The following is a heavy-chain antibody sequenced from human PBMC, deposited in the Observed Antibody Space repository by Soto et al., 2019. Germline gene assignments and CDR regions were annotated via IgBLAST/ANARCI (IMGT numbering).Heavy chain of an antibody. CDR2: ISGSGGST. CDR1: GFTFSSYA. Sequence: GGSLRLSCAASGFTFSSYAMSWVRQAPGKGLEWVSAISGSGGSTYYADSVKGRFTISRDNSKNTLYLQMNSLRAEDTAVYYCAKGTIVPYTLWFGELLSGPGDYWGQGTLVTVSS. J-gene: IGHJ4*02. D-gene: IGHD3-10*01. CDR3: AKGTIVPYTLWFGELLSGPGDY. V-gene: IGHV3-23*01.